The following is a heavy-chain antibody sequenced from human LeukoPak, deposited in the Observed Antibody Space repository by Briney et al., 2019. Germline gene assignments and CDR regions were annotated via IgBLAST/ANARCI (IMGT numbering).Heavy chain of an antibody. D-gene: IGHD2-15*01. CDR3: AREESAVVAATYSFDD. CDR2: IIPMIGKP. V-gene: IGHV1-69*04. Sequence: SAKDSCKAPGGTFSSYGIRWVRQAPGQRLEWMGRIIPMIGKPSYAQKFQGRVTISADKPTRTAYMEISSVRSEDTAVYYCAREESAVVAATYSFDDWGQGTLVTVSS. J-gene: IGHJ4*02. CDR1: GGTFSSYG.